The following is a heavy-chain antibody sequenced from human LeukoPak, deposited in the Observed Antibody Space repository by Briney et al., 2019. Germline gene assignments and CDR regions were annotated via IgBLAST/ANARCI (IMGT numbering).Heavy chain of an antibody. CDR3: ARATFMDPPSSSGWSYYYYYGMDV. V-gene: IGHV1-69*13. Sequence: SVKVSCKASGGTFSSYAISWVRQAPGQGLEGMGGIIPIFGTANYAQKFQGRVTITADESTSTAYMELSSLRSEDTAVYYCARATFMDPPSSSGWSYYYYYGMDVWGQGTTVTVSS. CDR2: IIPIFGTA. D-gene: IGHD6-19*01. CDR1: GGTFSSYA. J-gene: IGHJ6*02.